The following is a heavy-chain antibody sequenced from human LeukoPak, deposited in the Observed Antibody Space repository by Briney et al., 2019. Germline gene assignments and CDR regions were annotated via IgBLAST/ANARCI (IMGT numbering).Heavy chain of an antibody. D-gene: IGHD2-2*01. V-gene: IGHV3-30*03. CDR2: ISYDGSNK. Sequence: GGSLRLSCAASGFTFSSYGMHWVRQAPGKGLEWVAVISYDGSNKYYADSVKGRFTISRDNSKNTLYLQMNSLRAEDTAVYYCARAGYCSSTSCYPGTPIDYWGQGTLVTVSS. CDR3: ARAGYCSSTSCYPGTPIDY. J-gene: IGHJ4*02. CDR1: GFTFSSYG.